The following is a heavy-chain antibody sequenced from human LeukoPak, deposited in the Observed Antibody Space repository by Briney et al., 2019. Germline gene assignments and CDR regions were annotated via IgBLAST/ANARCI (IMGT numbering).Heavy chain of an antibody. CDR2: IIPIFGTA. V-gene: IGHV1-69*05. CDR3: ARRPHDSSGYDFDY. CDR1: GGTFSSYA. D-gene: IGHD3-22*01. J-gene: IGHJ4*02. Sequence: ASVKVSCKASGGTFSSYAISWVRQAPGQGLEWMGGIIPIFGTANYAQKFQGRVTITTDESTSTAYMELSSLRSEDTAAYYCARRPHDSSGYDFDYWGQGTLVTVSS.